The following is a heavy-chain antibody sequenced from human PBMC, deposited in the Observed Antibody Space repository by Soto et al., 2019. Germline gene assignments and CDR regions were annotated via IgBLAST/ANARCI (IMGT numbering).Heavy chain of an antibody. CDR2: ISAYNGNT. CDR3: VRDTEPGYCSSTSCLWSYYYYGMDV. J-gene: IGHJ6*02. CDR1: GYTFTSYG. D-gene: IGHD2-2*01. V-gene: IGHV1-18*01. Sequence: ASVKVSCKASGYTFTSYGISWVRQAPGQGLEWIGWISAYNGNTNYAQKLQGRVTMTTDTSTSTAYMELRSLRSDDTAVYYCVRDTEPGYCSSTSCLWSYYYYGMDVWGQGTTVTVS.